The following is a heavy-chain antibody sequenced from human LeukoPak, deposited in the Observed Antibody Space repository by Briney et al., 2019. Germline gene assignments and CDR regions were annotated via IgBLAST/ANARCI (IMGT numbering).Heavy chain of an antibody. CDR1: GGTFSSYA. CDR2: IIPVFGTA. CDR3: AREASSGRSLKGNFDY. Sequence: SVKVSCKASGGTFSSYAISWVRQAPGQGLEWMGGIIPVFGTANYAQKFQGRVTITTDESTSTAYMELSSLRSEDTAVYYCAREASSGRSLKGNFDYWGQGTLVTVSS. J-gene: IGHJ4*02. D-gene: IGHD6-19*01. V-gene: IGHV1-69*05.